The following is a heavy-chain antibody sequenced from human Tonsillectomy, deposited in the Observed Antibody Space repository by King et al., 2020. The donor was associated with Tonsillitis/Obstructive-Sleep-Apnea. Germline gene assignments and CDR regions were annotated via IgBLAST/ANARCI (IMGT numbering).Heavy chain of an antibody. V-gene: IGHV3-23*04. J-gene: IGHJ4*02. CDR2: ISGSGDST. Sequence: EVQLVESGGGLAQPGGSLRLSCAASGFTFSSYAMSWVRQAPGKGLEWVSAISGSGDSTYYADSVKGRFTISRDNSENTLYLQVSSLRAEDTAVYYCVKAARVIEVEPAAFDYGGQGTLVTVSS. CDR1: GFTFSSYA. CDR3: VKAARVIEVEPAAFDY. D-gene: IGHD2-2*01.